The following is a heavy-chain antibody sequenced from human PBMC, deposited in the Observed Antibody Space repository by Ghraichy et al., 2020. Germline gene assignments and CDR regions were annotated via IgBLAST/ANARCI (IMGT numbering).Heavy chain of an antibody. D-gene: IGHD4-11*01. CDR2: ISSSSSYI. J-gene: IGHJ4*02. CDR1: GFTFSSYS. V-gene: IGHV3-21*01. Sequence: GGSLRLSCAASGFTFSSYSMNWVRQAPGKGLEWVSSISSSSSYIYYADSVKGRFTISRDNAKNSLYLQMNSLRAEDTAVYYCARDHGNYFRDARTGFDYWGQGTLVTVSS. CDR3: ARDHGNYFRDARTGFDY.